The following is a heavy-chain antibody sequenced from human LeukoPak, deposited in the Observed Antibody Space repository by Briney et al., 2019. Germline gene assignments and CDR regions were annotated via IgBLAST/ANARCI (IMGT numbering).Heavy chain of an antibody. V-gene: IGHV4-31*03. CDR2: IHHSGST. Sequence: PSETLSLTCTVSGGSISSGNYYWSWIRQHPGKGLEWIGYIHHSGSTYYNPSLKSRVIISVDTSKNQFSLKLSSVTAAGTAVYYCARVRRGDQGLGYWGQGTLVTVSS. CDR3: ARVRRGDQGLGY. D-gene: IGHD4-17*01. J-gene: IGHJ4*02. CDR1: GGSISSGNYY.